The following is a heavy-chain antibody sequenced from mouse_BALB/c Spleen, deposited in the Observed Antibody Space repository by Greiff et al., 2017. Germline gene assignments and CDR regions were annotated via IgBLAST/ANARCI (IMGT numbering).Heavy chain of an antibody. CDR3: ARVVATYYWYFDV. Sequence: EVKLQESGPGLVKPSQSLSLTCSVTGYSITSGYYWNWIRQFPGNKLEWMGYISYDGSNNYNPSLKNRISITRDTSKNQFFLKLNSVTTEDTATYYCARVVATYYWYFDVWGAGTTVTVSS. J-gene: IGHJ1*01. D-gene: IGHD1-1*01. CDR2: ISYDGSN. V-gene: IGHV3-6*02. CDR1: GYSITSGYY.